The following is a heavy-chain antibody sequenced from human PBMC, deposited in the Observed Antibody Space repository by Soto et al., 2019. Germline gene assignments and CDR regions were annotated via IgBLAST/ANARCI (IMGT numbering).Heavy chain of an antibody. Sequence: EVQLLESGGDLVQPGGSLRLSCAASGFTFSSYAMNWVRQAPGKGLEWVSAISGSGGNTFYADSVKCRFTISRDNSKNTLFLQMHSLRAEDTAIYYCAMLNSGSYSYHGMDVWGQGITVTVSS. V-gene: IGHV3-23*01. J-gene: IGHJ6*02. CDR3: AMLNSGSYSYHGMDV. D-gene: IGHD1-26*01. CDR1: GFTFSSYA. CDR2: ISGSGGNT.